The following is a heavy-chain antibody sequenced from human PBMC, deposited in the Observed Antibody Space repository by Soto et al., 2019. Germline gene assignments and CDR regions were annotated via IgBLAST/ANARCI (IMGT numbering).Heavy chain of an antibody. CDR3: AILLHDSRGYYFFDY. V-gene: IGHV4-39*01. CDR2: IYYSGST. Sequence: SETLSLTCTVSGGSINNNNYYWGWIRQPPGKGLEWIGSIYYSGSTYNNPSFKSRVTMSVDTPKNQFSLKLSSVTAADTAVYYCAILLHDSRGYYFFDYWGQGTLVTVSS. CDR1: GGSINNNNYY. J-gene: IGHJ4*02. D-gene: IGHD3-22*01.